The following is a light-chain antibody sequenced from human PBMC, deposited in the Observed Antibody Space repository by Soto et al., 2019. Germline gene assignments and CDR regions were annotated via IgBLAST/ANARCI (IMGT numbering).Light chain of an antibody. Sequence: EIVMTQSPATLSVSPGERATLSCRASQSVSSNLAWYQQKPGQAPRLLSYGGSTRAPGIPPRFSGSWSGTEFTLTISSLQSEDFAVYYCQQYNNWPITFGQGTRLEIK. V-gene: IGKV3-15*01. J-gene: IGKJ5*01. CDR2: GGS. CDR3: QQYNNWPIT. CDR1: QSVSSN.